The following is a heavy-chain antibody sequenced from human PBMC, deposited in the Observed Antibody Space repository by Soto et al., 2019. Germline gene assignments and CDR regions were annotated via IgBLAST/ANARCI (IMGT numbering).Heavy chain of an antibody. CDR3: VRINFQDYDMDV. CDR2: ISYDGSNK. CDR1: GFTFSSYP. Sequence: PGGSLRLSCAASGFTFSSYPMHWVRQAPGKGLEWVAVISYDGSNKYYADSVKGRFTISRDNSENTLYLQMNSLRAEDTAVYYCVRINFQDYDMDVWGQGTTVTVSS. D-gene: IGHD3-3*01. J-gene: IGHJ6*02. V-gene: IGHV3-30-3*01.